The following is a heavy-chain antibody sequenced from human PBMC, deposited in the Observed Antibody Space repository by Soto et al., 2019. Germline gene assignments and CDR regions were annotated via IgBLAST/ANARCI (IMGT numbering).Heavy chain of an antibody. D-gene: IGHD3-9*01. CDR3: ARSPIGGVPDYDILTGYYPPFDY. V-gene: IGHV6-1*01. J-gene: IGHJ4*02. CDR1: GDSVSSNSAA. CDR2: TYYRSKWYN. Sequence: SQTLSLTCAISGDSVSSNSAAWNWIRQSPSRGLEWLGRTYYRSKWYNDYAVSVKSRITINPDTSKNQFSLQLNSVTPEDTAVYYCARSPIGGVPDYDILTGYYPPFDYWGQGTLVTVSS.